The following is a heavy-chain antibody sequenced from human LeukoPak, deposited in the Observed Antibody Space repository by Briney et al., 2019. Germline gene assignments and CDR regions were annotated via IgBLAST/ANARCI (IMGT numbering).Heavy chain of an antibody. D-gene: IGHD6-6*01. CDR3: ARDRGSSGSYYYYGMDV. Sequence: SVKVSCKASGGTFSKYTISWVRQRPGQGLEWMGGITPIFGTANYAQKFQGRVTITADESTSTAYMELSSLRSEDTAVYYCARDRGSSGSYYYYGMDVWGQGTTVTVSS. CDR1: GGTFSKYT. V-gene: IGHV1-69*01. J-gene: IGHJ6*02. CDR2: ITPIFGTA.